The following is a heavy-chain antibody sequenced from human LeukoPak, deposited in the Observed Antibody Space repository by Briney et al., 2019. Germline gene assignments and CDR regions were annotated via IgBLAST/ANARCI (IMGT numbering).Heavy chain of an antibody. J-gene: IGHJ4*02. Sequence: RGSLRLSCAASGFTFSNAWMSWVRQAPGKGLEWVGRIKSKTDGGTTDYAAPVKGRFTVSRDDSKNTLYLQMNSLKTEDTAVYYCTTLYDFWSGYSHYWGQGTLVTVSS. CDR2: IKSKTDGGTT. CDR1: GFTFSNAW. CDR3: TTLYDFWSGYSHY. D-gene: IGHD3-3*01. V-gene: IGHV3-15*01.